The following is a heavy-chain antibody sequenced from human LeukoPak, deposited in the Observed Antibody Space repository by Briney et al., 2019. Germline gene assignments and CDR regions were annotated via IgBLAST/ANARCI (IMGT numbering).Heavy chain of an antibody. D-gene: IGHD3-9*01. J-gene: IGHJ4*02. CDR2: IYYSGST. V-gene: IGHV4-59*01. Sequence: SETLSLTCTVSGGSISSYYWSWIRQPPGKGLEWIGYIYYSGSTNYNPSLKSRVTISVDTSKNQFSLKLSSVTAAGTAVYYCARATAYYDILTGYYPSGFDYWGQGTLVTVSS. CDR3: ARATAYYDILTGYYPSGFDY. CDR1: GGSISSYY.